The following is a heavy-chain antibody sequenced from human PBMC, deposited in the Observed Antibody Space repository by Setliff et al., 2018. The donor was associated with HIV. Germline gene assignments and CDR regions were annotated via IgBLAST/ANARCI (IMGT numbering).Heavy chain of an antibody. CDR2: IYYNGNR. D-gene: IGHD3-9*01. Sequence: PSETLSLTCTVSGGSIGNYYWNWIRQSPGKGLEWIAYIYYNGNRNYNPSLKSRVTISVDTTKNQFSLKLSSVTAADTAVYYCARQGAGIQVRYFDWPWDPWTLDFDIWGRGTLVTVSS. CDR3: ARQGAGIQVRYFDWPWDPWTLDFDI. J-gene: IGHJ2*01. V-gene: IGHV4-59*08. CDR1: GGSIGNYY.